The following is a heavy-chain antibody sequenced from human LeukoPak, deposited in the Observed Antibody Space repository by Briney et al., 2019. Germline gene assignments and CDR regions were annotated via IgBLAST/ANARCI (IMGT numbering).Heavy chain of an antibody. CDR3: ARDFYGDYRDYYYYGMDV. V-gene: IGHV4-4*07. Sequence: NTSETLSLTCTVSGGSISSYYWSWIRQPAGKGLEWIGRIYISGSTNYNPSLKSRVTMSVDTSKNQFSLKLSSVTAADTAVYYCARDFYGDYRDYYYYGMDVWGQGTTVTVSS. J-gene: IGHJ6*02. CDR1: GGSISSYY. CDR2: IYISGST. D-gene: IGHD4-17*01.